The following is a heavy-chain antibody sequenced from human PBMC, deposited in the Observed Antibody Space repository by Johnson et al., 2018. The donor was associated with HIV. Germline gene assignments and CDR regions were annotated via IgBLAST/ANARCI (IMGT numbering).Heavy chain of an antibody. D-gene: IGHD2-8*02. CDR2: IYSGGST. CDR3: ARDGYCTGGADLCAFDI. J-gene: IGHJ3*02. V-gene: IGHV3-66*01. Sequence: MQLVESGGGVVQPGRSLRLSCAASGFTVSSNYMSWVRQAPGKGLEWVSVIYSGGSTYYADSVKGSFTISRDNSKNTLYLQMNSLRAEDTAVYYCARDGYCTGGADLCAFDIWGQGTMVTVSS. CDR1: GFTVSSNY.